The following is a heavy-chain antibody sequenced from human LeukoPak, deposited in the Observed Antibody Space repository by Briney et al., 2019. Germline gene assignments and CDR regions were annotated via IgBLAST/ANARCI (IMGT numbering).Heavy chain of an antibody. D-gene: IGHD6-13*01. CDR3: AGVPRAADGANYYFYGMDV. CDR2: IIPILGVA. V-gene: IGHV1-69*10. CDR1: GGXFSSYA. Sequence: ASVKVSCKASGGXFSSYAISWVRQAPGQGREWLGGIIPILGVANSAQRFQGRVTITADKSTSTAYMELSSLRSEDTAVYYCAGVPRAADGANYYFYGMDVWGQGTTVTVSS. J-gene: IGHJ6*02.